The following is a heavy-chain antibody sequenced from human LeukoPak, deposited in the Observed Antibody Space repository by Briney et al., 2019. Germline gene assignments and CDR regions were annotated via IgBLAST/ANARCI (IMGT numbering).Heavy chain of an antibody. D-gene: IGHD1-1*01. J-gene: IGHJ3*02. CDR3: AGAELDELGRHAFDI. CDR2: LYHYGTT. CDR1: GYSIISGYY. V-gene: IGHV4-38-2*02. Sequence: SETLSLTCTVSGYSIISGYYWGWIRQTPGKGLEWIASLYHYGTTYYNPSLKGRVTISIATSKNQFSLKFWSMTASDTAVYYCAGAELDELGRHAFDIWGQGTLVTVSS.